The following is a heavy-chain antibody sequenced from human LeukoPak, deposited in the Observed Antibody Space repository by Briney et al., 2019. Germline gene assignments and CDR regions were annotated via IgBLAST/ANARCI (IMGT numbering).Heavy chain of an antibody. J-gene: IGHJ3*02. CDR2: ISWNSGSI. Sequence: GGSLRLSCAASGFTFDDNAMHWVRQAPGKGLEWVSGISWNSGSIGYADSVKGRFTISRDNAKNSLYLQMHSLRGEDMALYYCAKGGDFRGLDIWGQGTMVTVSS. D-gene: IGHD3-3*01. CDR3: AKGGDFRGLDI. CDR1: GFTFDDNA. V-gene: IGHV3-9*03.